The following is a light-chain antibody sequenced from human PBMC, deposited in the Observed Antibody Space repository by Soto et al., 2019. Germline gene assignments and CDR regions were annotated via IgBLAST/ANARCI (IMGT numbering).Light chain of an antibody. CDR3: QSYDNSLTGSRV. J-gene: IGLJ1*01. Sequence: QSVLTQPASVSGSPGQSITISCTGTSSDVGGYNYVSWYQQHPGKAPKLMIYEVSNRPSGVSNRFSGSKSGNTASLAITGLQAEDEADYYCQSYDNSLTGSRVFGTGTKLTVL. CDR1: SSDVGGYNY. V-gene: IGLV2-14*01. CDR2: EVS.